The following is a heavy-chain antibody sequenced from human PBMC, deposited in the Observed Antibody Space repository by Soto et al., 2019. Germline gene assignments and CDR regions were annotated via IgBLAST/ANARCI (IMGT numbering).Heavy chain of an antibody. Sequence: GGSLRLSCAASGFTFSNYAMSWVRHAPGKGLEWVSTISGNDFSTYYADSVKGRFTISRDNSKKILYLQMNRLRAEDTAVYYCSKDRVISATFWFDPWGQGTLVTVSS. CDR3: SKDRVISATFWFDP. V-gene: IGHV3-23*01. CDR1: GFTFSNYA. CDR2: ISGNDFST. J-gene: IGHJ5*02. D-gene: IGHD2-15*01.